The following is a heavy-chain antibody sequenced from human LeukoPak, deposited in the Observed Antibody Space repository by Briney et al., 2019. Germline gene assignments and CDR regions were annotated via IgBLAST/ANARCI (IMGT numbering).Heavy chain of an antibody. CDR2: IYYSGST. J-gene: IGHJ5*02. CDR1: GGSISSSSYY. CDR3: ASHRAYCSGGSCQNP. V-gene: IGHV4-39*01. Sequence: SETLSLTCTVSGGSISSSSYYWGWIRQPPGKGLEWVGSIYYSGSTYYNPSLKSRVTISVDTSKNQFSLKLSSVTAADTAVYYCASHRAYCSGGSCQNPWGQGTLVTVSS. D-gene: IGHD2-15*01.